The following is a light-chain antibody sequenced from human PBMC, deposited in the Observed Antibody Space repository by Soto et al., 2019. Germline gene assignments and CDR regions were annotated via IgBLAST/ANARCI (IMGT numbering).Light chain of an antibody. V-gene: IGLV2-8*01. Sequence: QSALTQPPSASGSPGQSVTISCTGASSDVGSYNFVSWYQQHPGKAPKLLIYDVTQRPSGVPDRFSGSKSGNTASLTVSALLAEDEADYYCTSYAGSTIPVVFGGGTKLTVL. CDR3: TSYAGSTIPVV. CDR1: SSDVGSYNF. J-gene: IGLJ2*01. CDR2: DVT.